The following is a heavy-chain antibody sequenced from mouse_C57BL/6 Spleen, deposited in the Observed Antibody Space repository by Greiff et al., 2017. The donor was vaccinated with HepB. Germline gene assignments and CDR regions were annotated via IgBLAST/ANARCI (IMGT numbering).Heavy chain of an antibody. J-gene: IGHJ2*01. Sequence: VQLQQSGAELVKPGASVKLSCKASGYTFTEYTIHWVKQRSGQGLEWIGWFYPGSGSIKYNEKFKDKATLTADKSSSTVYMELSRLTSEDSAVYCCARHEDQGVYYYGSSPYFDYWGQGTTLTVSS. CDR3: ARHEDQGVYYYGSSPYFDY. D-gene: IGHD1-1*01. CDR1: GYTFTEYT. V-gene: IGHV1-62-2*01. CDR2: FYPGSGSI.